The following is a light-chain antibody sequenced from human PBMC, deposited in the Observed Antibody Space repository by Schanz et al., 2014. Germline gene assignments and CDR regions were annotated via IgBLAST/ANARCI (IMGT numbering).Light chain of an antibody. CDR2: DGS. CDR3: CSYAGKYTWV. J-gene: IGLJ3*02. V-gene: IGLV2-23*01. CDR1: SSDVGGYNL. Sequence: QSALTQPASVSGSPGQSITISCTGTSSDVGGYNLVSWYQHHPGEAPKLLIYDGSKRPSGVSTRFSGSKSGNTASLTISGLQAEDEADYYCCSYAGKYTWVFGGGTKLTVL.